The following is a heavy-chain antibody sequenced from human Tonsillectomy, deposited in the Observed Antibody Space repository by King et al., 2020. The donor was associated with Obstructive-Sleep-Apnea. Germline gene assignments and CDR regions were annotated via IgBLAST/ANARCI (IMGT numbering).Heavy chain of an antibody. Sequence: VQLVESGGGLVQPGGSLSLSCAASGLTFSSYAMSWVRQAPGKGLEWVSAISGSGGSTYYADSVKGRFTISRDNSENTLYLQMNSLRAEDTAVYYCAKDPHVTGTGPFDYWGQGTLVTVSS. J-gene: IGHJ4*02. D-gene: IGHD6-19*01. CDR1: GLTFSSYA. CDR2: ISGSGGST. CDR3: AKDPHVTGTGPFDY. V-gene: IGHV3-23*04.